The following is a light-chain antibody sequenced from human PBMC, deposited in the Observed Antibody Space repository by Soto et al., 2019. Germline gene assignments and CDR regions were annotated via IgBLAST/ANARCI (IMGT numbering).Light chain of an antibody. CDR2: DAS. J-gene: IGKJ5*01. CDR3: QQYNDWPIT. V-gene: IGKV3-15*01. Sequence: EIVMTQSPATLSVSPGERATLFFRASQSVSGDLAWYHHKPGQAPRLLIYDASTRALDTPARFAGSGSGTEFTLTISSLQSEDFAVYFCQQYNDWPITFGQGTRLEIK. CDR1: QSVSGD.